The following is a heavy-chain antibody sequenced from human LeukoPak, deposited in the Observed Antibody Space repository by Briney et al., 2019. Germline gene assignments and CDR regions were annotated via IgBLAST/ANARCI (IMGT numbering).Heavy chain of an antibody. Sequence: SGGSLRLSCAASGFTFSSYSMNWVRQAPGKGLEWVSSISSSSSYIYYADSVKGRFTISRDNSKNTLYLQMNSLRAEDTAVYYCARSVRPSRLGYWGQGTLVTVSS. J-gene: IGHJ4*02. CDR1: GFTFSSYS. D-gene: IGHD3-10*01. V-gene: IGHV3-21*04. CDR3: ARSVRPSRLGY. CDR2: ISSSSSYI.